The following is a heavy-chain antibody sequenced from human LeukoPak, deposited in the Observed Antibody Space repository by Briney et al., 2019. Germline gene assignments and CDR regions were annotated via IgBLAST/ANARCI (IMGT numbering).Heavy chain of an antibody. J-gene: IGHJ5*02. Sequence: GGSLRLSCAASGFTFSSYAMHWVRQAPGKGLEWVAVISHDGSNKYYADSVKGRFTISRDNSKNTLYLQMNSLRAEDTAVYYCARDEGSSGSYYIPSWFDPWGQGTLVTVSS. V-gene: IGHV3-30*01. D-gene: IGHD1-26*01. CDR3: ARDEGSSGSYYIPSWFDP. CDR2: ISHDGSNK. CDR1: GFTFSSYA.